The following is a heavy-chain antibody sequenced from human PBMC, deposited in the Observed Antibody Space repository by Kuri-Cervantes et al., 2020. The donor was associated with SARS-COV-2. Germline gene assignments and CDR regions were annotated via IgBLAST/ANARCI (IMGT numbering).Heavy chain of an antibody. CDR2: IYHSGST. V-gene: IGHV4-38-2*02. Sequence: SETLSLTCTVSGYSISSGYYWGWIRQPPGKGLEWIGSIYHSGSTYYNPSLKSRVTISVDTSKNQSSLKLSSVTAADTAVYYCARRLGDIVVVPAAISPQPEGRWFDPWGQGTLVTVSS. J-gene: IGHJ5*02. CDR1: GYSISSGYY. CDR3: ARRLGDIVVVPAAISPQPEGRWFDP. D-gene: IGHD2-2*01.